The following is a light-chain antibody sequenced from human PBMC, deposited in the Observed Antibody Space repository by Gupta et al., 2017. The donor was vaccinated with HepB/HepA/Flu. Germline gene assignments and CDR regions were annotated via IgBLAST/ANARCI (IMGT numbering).Light chain of an antibody. J-gene: IGKJ1*01. Sequence: EIVLMQSPGTLHSSPGARATLPCRVSHSVSSSYFAWYQQKPGQAPRLLIYGASSRATGIPDRFSGSGSGTDFTLTISRLEPEDFAVYYCQQDGSSPRTFGQGTKVEIK. CDR3: QQDGSSPRT. V-gene: IGKV3-20*01. CDR2: GAS. CDR1: HSVSSSY.